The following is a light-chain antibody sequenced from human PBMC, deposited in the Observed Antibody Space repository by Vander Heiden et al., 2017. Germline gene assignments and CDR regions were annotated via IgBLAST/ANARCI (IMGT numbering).Light chain of an antibody. J-gene: IGKJ4*01. CDR2: GS. CDR3: QQAHIIPLT. V-gene: IGKV1-12*01. CDR1: QGINTW. Sequence: DIQMTQSPSSVSASVGDRVTIACRASQGINTWLVWYQQKPGKAPKLLISGSTLQSWVPSRFTASGSGTDFTLTISSLQPEDFATYYCQQAHIIPLTFASETKVEI.